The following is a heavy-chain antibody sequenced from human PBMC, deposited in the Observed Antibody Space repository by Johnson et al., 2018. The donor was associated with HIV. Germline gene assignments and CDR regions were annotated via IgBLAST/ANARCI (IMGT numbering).Heavy chain of an antibody. CDR1: GFTFSNAW. V-gene: IGHV3-15*01. Sequence: VQLVESGGGLVKPGGSLRLSCAASGFTFSNAWMSWVRQAPGKGLEWVGRIKSKTDGGTTDYAAPVKGRFTISRDDSKNTRYLQMNSLRTEDTAVYYCGARIVLEGRVLPDAFDIWGQGTMVTVSS. CDR3: GARIVLEGRVLPDAFDI. CDR2: IKSKTDGGTT. J-gene: IGHJ3*02. D-gene: IGHD3-22*01.